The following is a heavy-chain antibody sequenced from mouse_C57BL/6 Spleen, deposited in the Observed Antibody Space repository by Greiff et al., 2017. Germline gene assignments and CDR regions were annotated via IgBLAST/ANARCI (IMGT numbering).Heavy chain of an antibody. CDR2: IYPGDGDT. CDR1: GYAFSSSW. Sequence: VKVVESGPELVKPGASVKISCKASGYAFSSSWMHWVKQRPGKGLEWIGRIYPGDGDTNYNGKFKGKATLTADKSSSTAYMQLSSLTSEDSAVYFWASTGTFAYWGQGTLVTVSA. J-gene: IGHJ3*01. D-gene: IGHD4-1*02. V-gene: IGHV1-82*01. CDR3: ASTGTFAY.